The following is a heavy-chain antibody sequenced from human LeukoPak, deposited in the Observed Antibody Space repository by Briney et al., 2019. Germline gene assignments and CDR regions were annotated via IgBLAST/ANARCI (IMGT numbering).Heavy chain of an antibody. D-gene: IGHD5-18*01. CDR1: GYTFTSYA. CDR3: ARDNLYSYAINDAFDI. CDR2: INTNTGNP. J-gene: IGHJ3*02. Sequence: ASVKVSCKASGYTFTSYAMNWVRQAPGQGLEWMGWINTNTGNPTYAQGFTGRFVFSLDTSVSTAYLQISSLKAEDTAVYYCARDNLYSYAINDAFDIRGQGTMVTISS. V-gene: IGHV7-4-1*02.